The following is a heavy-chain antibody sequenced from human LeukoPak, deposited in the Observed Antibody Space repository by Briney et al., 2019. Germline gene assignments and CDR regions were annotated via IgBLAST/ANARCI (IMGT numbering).Heavy chain of an antibody. D-gene: IGHD1-26*01. CDR1: GGSFIDYY. J-gene: IGHJ4*02. CDR3: ARWVGATRFDY. Sequence: SETLSLTCAVYGGSFIDYYWSWIRRPPGKGLEWIGEINHSGSTDYNPSLKSRVTISVDTSNNQFSLKLTSVTAADTAVYYCARWVGATRFDYWGQGILVSVSS. CDR2: INHSGST. V-gene: IGHV4-34*01.